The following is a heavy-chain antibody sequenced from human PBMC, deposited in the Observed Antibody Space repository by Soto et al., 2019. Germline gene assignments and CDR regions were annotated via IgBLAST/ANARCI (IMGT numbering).Heavy chain of an antibody. CDR1: GYTFTSYD. CDR3: ARVAAAGTEYFQH. Sequence: ASVKVSCKASGYTFTSYDINWVRQATGQGLEWMGWMNPNSGNTGYAQKFQGRVTMTRNTSIITAYMELSSLRSEDTAVYYCARVAAAGTEYFQHWGQGTLVTVSS. CDR2: MNPNSGNT. V-gene: IGHV1-8*01. D-gene: IGHD6-13*01. J-gene: IGHJ1*01.